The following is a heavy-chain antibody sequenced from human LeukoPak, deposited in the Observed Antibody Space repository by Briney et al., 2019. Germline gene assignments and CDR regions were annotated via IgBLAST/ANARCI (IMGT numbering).Heavy chain of an antibody. CDR2: IKSKAGGGTT. CDR1: GFTFNNAW. J-gene: IGHJ4*02. V-gene: IGHV3-15*01. D-gene: IGHD5-12*01. CDR3: ISTVGYSGYHCGY. Sequence: PGGPLRLSCVASGFTFNNAWMSWVRQAPGKGLEWVGRIKSKAGGGTTDYAAPVKGRFTISRDDSKKTVYMQMNSLKIEDTAVYYCISTVGYSGYHCGYWGQGTLVIVSS.